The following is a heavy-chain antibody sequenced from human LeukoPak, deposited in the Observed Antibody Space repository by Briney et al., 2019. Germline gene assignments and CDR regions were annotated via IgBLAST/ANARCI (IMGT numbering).Heavy chain of an antibody. Sequence: SGGSLRPSCEGSGFTFSNYWMGWVRQAAGKGLQWVANIKTDGSEKYYVDSVKGRFTISRDNDKNSLYLQMNSLRAEDTALYYCAKGPLGMAAYIAEYFQHWGQGTLVTVSS. CDR3: AKGPLGMAAYIAEYFQH. J-gene: IGHJ1*01. V-gene: IGHV3-7*03. CDR2: IKTDGSEK. CDR1: GFTFSNYW. D-gene: IGHD3-16*01.